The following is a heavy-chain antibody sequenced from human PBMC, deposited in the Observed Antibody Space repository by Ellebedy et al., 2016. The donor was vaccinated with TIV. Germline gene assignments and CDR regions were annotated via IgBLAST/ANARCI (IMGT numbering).Heavy chain of an antibody. D-gene: IGHD2-15*01. CDR1: GFSVSHNF. CDR3: AADRYCSGGNCYWVDY. J-gene: IGHJ4*02. Sequence: PGGSLRLSCAASGFSVSHNFMTWVRQAPGKGLEWVSTISGSGGRTHYADSVKGRFTISRDNSKNTLYLQVNSLRAEDTAVYYCAADRYCSGGNCYWVDYWGQGTLVTVSS. CDR2: ISGSGGRT. V-gene: IGHV3-23*01.